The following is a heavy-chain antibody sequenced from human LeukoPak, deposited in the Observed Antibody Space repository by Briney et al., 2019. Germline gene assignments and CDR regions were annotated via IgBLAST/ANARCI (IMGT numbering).Heavy chain of an antibody. CDR2: MNPNSGNT. CDR1: GYTFTSYD. D-gene: IGHD6-19*01. J-gene: IGHJ6*02. Sequence: ASVKVSCKASGYTFTSYDINWVRQATGQGLEWMGWMNPNSGNTGYAQKFQGRVTITRNTSISTAYMELSSLRSEDTAVYYCARDRPAYSSGRAYGMDVWGQGTTVTVSS. CDR3: ARDRPAYSSGRAYGMDV. V-gene: IGHV1-8*03.